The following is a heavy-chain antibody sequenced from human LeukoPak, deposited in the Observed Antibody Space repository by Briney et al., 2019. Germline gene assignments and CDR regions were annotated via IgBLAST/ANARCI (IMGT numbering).Heavy chain of an antibody. CDR3: ARRTWGSDFDY. CDR1: GGSINNYY. V-gene: IGHV4-4*07. D-gene: IGHD7-27*01. CDR2: VYSSGHT. J-gene: IGHJ4*02. Sequence: SENLSLICTVSGGSINNYYWSWIRQPAGKGLEWIGQVYSSGHTTYNPSLKSRVTMSVDTSKNQFSLSLGSLTAADTAVYYCARRTWGSDFDYWGQGTPDTVSS.